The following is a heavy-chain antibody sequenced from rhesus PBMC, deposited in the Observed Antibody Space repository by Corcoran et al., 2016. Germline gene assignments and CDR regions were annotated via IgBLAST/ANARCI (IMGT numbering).Heavy chain of an antibody. Sequence: EVQLVESGGGLVQPGGSLRLSCAASGFTFSDYYMSWVRQAPGKGLEWVLSISSASSYIYYADSVKGRFTISRDNAKNSLSLQMNSLKTEDTAVYYCTRLGPLGYYFDYWGQGVLVTVSS. CDR1: GFTFSDYY. CDR2: ISSASSYI. V-gene: IGHV3-136*01. CDR3: TRLGPLGYYFDY. J-gene: IGHJ4*01. D-gene: IGHD3-34*01.